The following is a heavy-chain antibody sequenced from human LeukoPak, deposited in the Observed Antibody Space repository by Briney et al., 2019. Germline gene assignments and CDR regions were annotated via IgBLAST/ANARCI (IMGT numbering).Heavy chain of an antibody. V-gene: IGHV4-31*03. D-gene: IGHD6-19*01. Sequence: SQTLSLTCTVSGGSISSGGYYWSWIRQHPGKGLEWFGYIYYSGSTYYNPSLKSRVTISVDTSKNQCSLKLSSVTAADTAVYYCARDPPRYSSGWYDAFDIWGQGTMVTVSS. CDR1: GGSISSGGYY. CDR2: IYYSGST. CDR3: ARDPPRYSSGWYDAFDI. J-gene: IGHJ3*02.